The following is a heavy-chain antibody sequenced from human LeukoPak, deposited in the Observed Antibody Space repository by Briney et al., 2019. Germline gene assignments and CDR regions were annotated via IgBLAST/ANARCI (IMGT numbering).Heavy chain of an antibody. CDR1: VFIFSVYG. V-gene: IGHV3-30*18. J-gene: IGHJ4*02. CDR2: IAHDETTI. CDR3: AKGGGY. D-gene: IGHD3-16*01. Sequence: GGSLRLSCAAYVFIFSVYGMHWVPQAPAQGLERVALIAHDETTIHYADSVKGRVTISKDNSKNTLYLQMNSLRAEDTAVYYCAKGGGYWGQGTLVTVS.